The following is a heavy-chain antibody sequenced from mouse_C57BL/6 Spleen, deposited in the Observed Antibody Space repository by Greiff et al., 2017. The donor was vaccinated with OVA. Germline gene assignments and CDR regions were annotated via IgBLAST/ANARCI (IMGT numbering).Heavy chain of an antibody. CDR3: ARRGWDGDYFDY. V-gene: IGHV1-50*01. CDR2: IDPSDSYT. J-gene: IGHJ2*01. CDR1: GYTFTSYW. Sequence: QVQLQQPGAELVKPGASVKLSCKASGYTFTSYWMQWVKQRPGQGLEWIGEIDPSDSYTNYNQKFKGKATLTVDTSSSTAYMQLSSLTSEDSAVYYCARRGWDGDYFDYWGQGTTLTVSS. D-gene: IGHD4-1*01.